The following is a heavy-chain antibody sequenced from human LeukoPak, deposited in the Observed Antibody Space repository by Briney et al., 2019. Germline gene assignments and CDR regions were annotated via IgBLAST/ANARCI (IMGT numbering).Heavy chain of an antibody. V-gene: IGHV3-11*01. CDR1: GFSFSDHY. D-gene: IGHD2-21*01. J-gene: IGHJ4*02. CDR3: TRDPDYGDPD. Sequence: GGSLRLSCTASGFSFSDHYMTWMRHAPGKGLEWISYITSSGRSTDYTDSVKGRFIISRDNAMNSLFLQMSSLRVDDTAVYYCTRDPDYGDPDWGQGTLVTVTS. CDR2: ITSSGRST.